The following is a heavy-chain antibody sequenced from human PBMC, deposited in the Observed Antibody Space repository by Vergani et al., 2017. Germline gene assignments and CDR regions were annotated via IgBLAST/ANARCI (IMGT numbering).Heavy chain of an antibody. J-gene: IGHJ6*02. CDR3: ARAPLQPPSRSHYYYGMDV. V-gene: IGHV4-59*01. Sequence: QVQLQESGPGLVKPSETLSLTCTVSGGSISSYYWSWIRQPPGKGLEWIGYIYYSGSINYNPSLKSRVTISVDTSKNQFSLKLSSVTAADTAVYYCARAPLQPPSRSHYYYGMDVWGQGTTVTVSS. CDR2: IYYSGSI. D-gene: IGHD2-15*01. CDR1: GGSISSYY.